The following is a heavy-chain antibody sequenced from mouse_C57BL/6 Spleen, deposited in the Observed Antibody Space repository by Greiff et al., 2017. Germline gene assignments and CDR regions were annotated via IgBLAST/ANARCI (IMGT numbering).Heavy chain of an antibody. D-gene: IGHD4-1*01. J-gene: IGHJ1*03. CDR1: GYTFTSYW. V-gene: IGHV1-55*01. CDR3: ARKELGRYFEV. Sequence: QVQLQQSGPELVKPGDSVKISCKASGYTFTSYWITWVKQRPGQGLEWIGDIYPGSGSTNYNEKFKSKATLTVDTSSSTAYMQLSSLTSEDSAVYYCARKELGRYFEVWGTGTTVTVSS. CDR2: IYPGSGST.